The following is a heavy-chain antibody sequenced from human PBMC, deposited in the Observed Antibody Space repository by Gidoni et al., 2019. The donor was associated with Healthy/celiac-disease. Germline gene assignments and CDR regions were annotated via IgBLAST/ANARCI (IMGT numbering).Heavy chain of an antibody. V-gene: IGHV4-59*01. D-gene: IGHD6-19*01. J-gene: IGHJ4*02. CDR1: GGSISSYY. Sequence: QVQLQESGPGLVKPSETLSLTCTVSGGSISSYYWSWIRQPPGKGLEWIGYIYYSRSTNYNPSLKSRVTISVDTSKNQFSLKLSSVTAADTAVYYCARGGSGWLVYFDYWGQGTLVTVSS. CDR3: ARGGSGWLVYFDY. CDR2: IYYSRST.